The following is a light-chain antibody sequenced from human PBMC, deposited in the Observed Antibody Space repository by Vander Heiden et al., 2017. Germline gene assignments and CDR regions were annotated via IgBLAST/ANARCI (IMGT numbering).Light chain of an antibody. V-gene: IGLV3-1*01. Sequence: SYELTQPPSVSVSPGQTASITCSGDNLGDKYACWYQQKAGQSPVVVIYQATKRPSGIPERFSGSNSGSTATLTISGTQAMDEADYYCQAWDSSNVVFGGGTKLTVL. CDR1: NLGDKY. J-gene: IGLJ2*01. CDR2: QAT. CDR3: QAWDSSNVV.